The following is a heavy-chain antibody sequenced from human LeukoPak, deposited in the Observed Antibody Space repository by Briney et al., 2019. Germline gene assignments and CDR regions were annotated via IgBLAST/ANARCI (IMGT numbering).Heavy chain of an antibody. D-gene: IGHD1-26*01. CDR1: GFTFSSYA. CDR3: VRDLGGRSGH. CDR2: SNEDGSTT. Sequence: GGSLRLSCAASGFTFSSYAMHWVRQAPGKGLEWVSRSNEDGSTTNYADSVKGRFTISRDNAKNTLYLQMNSLTAEDTAVYYCVRDLGGRSGHWGQGTLVTVSS. V-gene: IGHV3-74*01. J-gene: IGHJ4*02.